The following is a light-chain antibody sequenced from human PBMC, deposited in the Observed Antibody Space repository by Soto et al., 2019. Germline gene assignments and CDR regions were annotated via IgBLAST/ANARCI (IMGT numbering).Light chain of an antibody. CDR1: QSVSSY. V-gene: IGKV3-20*01. CDR2: GAS. Sequence: EIVMTQSPATLSVSPGERATLSCRASQSVSSYLAWYQQKPGQAPRFLIYGASSRATGIPDRFSGSGSGTDFTLTISRLEPEDFAVYYCQQYGSSPRTFGQGTKVDIK. J-gene: IGKJ1*01. CDR3: QQYGSSPRT.